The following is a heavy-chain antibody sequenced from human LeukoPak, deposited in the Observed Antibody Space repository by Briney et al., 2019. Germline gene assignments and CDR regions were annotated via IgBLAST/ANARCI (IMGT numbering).Heavy chain of an antibody. V-gene: IGHV3-30-3*01. CDR3: ARGRERYYDFWSGYFQH. CDR1: GFTFSSYA. Sequence: PGGSLRLSCAASGFTFSSYAMHWVRQAPGKGLEWVAVISYDGSNKYYADSVKGRFTISRGNSKNTLYLQMNSLRAEDTAVYYCARGRERYYDFWSGYFQHWGQGTLVTVSS. J-gene: IGHJ1*01. CDR2: ISYDGSNK. D-gene: IGHD3-3*01.